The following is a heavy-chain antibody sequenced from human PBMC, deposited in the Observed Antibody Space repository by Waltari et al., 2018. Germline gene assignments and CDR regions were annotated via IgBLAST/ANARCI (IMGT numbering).Heavy chain of an antibody. CDR1: GYTFTSYD. D-gene: IGHD3-3*01. CDR3: ARVVRRITIFGVVIIHAFDI. J-gene: IGHJ3*02. Sequence: QVQLVQSGAEVKKPGASVKVSCKASGYTFTSYDINWVRQATGKGLGWMGWMNPNSGNTGYAQKFQGRVTMTRNTSISTAYMELSSLRSEDTAVYYCARVVRRITIFGVVIIHAFDIWGQGTMVTVSS. V-gene: IGHV1-8*01. CDR2: MNPNSGNT.